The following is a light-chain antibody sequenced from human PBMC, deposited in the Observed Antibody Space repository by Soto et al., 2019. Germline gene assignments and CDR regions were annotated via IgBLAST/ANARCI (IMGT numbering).Light chain of an antibody. CDR2: GAS. CDR3: QQYGSSSWT. Sequence: EIVLTQSPGTLSLSPGERDTLSCRASQSVSSSYFAWYQQRFGQAPRLLIYGASSRATGIPDRFSGSGSGTDFTLTISCLEPEDFAVYYCQQYGSSSWTFGQGTKV. V-gene: IGKV3-20*01. J-gene: IGKJ1*01. CDR1: QSVSSSY.